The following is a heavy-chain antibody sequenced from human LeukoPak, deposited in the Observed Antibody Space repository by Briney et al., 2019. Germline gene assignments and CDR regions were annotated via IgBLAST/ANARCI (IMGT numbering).Heavy chain of an antibody. J-gene: IGHJ1*01. CDR3: ARDLGYSLGARSP. CDR2: ISGGGGST. Sequence: GGSLRLSCTGSRFTFSTYAMSWVRQALGRGLEWVSLISGGGGSTYYADPVKGRFTISRDNSKNTLYLQMSSLRAEDTAVYYCARDLGYSLGARSPWGQGTLVTVSS. V-gene: IGHV3-23*01. D-gene: IGHD5-12*01. CDR1: RFTFSTYA.